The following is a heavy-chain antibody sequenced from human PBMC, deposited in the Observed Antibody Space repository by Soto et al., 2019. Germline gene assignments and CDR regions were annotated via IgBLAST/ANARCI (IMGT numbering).Heavy chain of an antibody. V-gene: IGHV4-30-4*01. CDR1: GGSISSGDYY. CDR3: ARATGDYVDFDY. J-gene: IGHJ4*02. Sequence: QVQLQESGPGLVKPSQTLSLTCTVSGGSISSGDYYWSWIRQPPGKGLEWIGYIYYSGSTYYNPSLKRPITISVDTSKNQSSLKLSSVTAADPAVYYCARATGDYVDFDYWGQGTLVTVSS. CDR2: IYYSGST. D-gene: IGHD4-17*01.